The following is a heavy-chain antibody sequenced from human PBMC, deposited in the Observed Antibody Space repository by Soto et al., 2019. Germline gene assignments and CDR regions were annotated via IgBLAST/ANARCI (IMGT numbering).Heavy chain of an antibody. CDR1: GGSVSSGSYY. V-gene: IGHV4-61*01. D-gene: IGHD3-3*01. CDR2: IYNSGST. CDR3: AREFGTRGELRFLEWSLRHYYYGMDV. J-gene: IGHJ6*02. Sequence: SETLSLTCTVSGGSVSSGSYYWSWIRQPPGKGLEWIGYIYNSGSTNYNPSLKSRVTISVDTSKNQFSLKLSSVTAADTAVYYCAREFGTRGELRFLEWSLRHYYYGMDVWGQGTTVTVSS.